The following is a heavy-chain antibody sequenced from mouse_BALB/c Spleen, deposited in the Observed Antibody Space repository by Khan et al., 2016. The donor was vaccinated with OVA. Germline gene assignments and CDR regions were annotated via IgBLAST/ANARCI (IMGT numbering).Heavy chain of an antibody. CDR1: GYTFTSYY. Sequence: QVQLQQPGAALVKPGASVKLSCKASGYTFTSYYMYWVKQRPGQGLEWIGGLNPSDGGTNFNEKFKSKATLTVDKSSSTAYMQLSSLTSDDSSVYDRTGSGWAAFAYWGQGTLVTVSA. D-gene: IGHD1-1*02. CDR2: LNPSDGGT. J-gene: IGHJ3*01. CDR3: TGSGWAAFAY. V-gene: IGHV1S81*02.